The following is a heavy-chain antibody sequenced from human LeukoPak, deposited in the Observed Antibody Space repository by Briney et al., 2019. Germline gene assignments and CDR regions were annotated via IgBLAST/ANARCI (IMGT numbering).Heavy chain of an antibody. J-gene: IGHJ6*02. Sequence: SETLSLTCTVSGGSISSYYWSWIRQPAGKGLEWIGRIYTSGSTNYNPSLKSRVTMSVDTSKNQFSLKLSSVTAADTAVYYCARDYPSEQWLVPDYYYYYGMDVWGQGTTVTVSS. V-gene: IGHV4-4*07. CDR3: ARDYPSEQWLVPDYYYYYGMDV. D-gene: IGHD6-19*01. CDR2: IYTSGST. CDR1: GGSISSYY.